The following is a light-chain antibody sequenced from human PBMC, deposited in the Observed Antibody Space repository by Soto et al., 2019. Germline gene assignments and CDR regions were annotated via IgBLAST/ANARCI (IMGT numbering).Light chain of an antibody. Sequence: QSVLTQPASVSGSPGQSITISCTGTSSDVGAYYSVSWYQHHPGKAPKLIIYGVTNRPSGVSNRFSGSKSGNTASLTISGLQAEDEADYYCCSYVGGNTFSMLFGGGTKLTVL. V-gene: IGLV2-23*02. CDR1: SSDVGAYYS. CDR3: CSYVGGNTFSML. CDR2: GVT. J-gene: IGLJ2*01.